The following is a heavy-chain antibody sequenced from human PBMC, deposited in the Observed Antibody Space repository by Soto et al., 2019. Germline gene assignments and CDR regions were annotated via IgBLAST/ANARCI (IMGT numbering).Heavy chain of an antibody. CDR2: ISYDGSNK. Sequence: PGGSLRLSCAASGFTFSSYAMHWVRQAPGKGLEWVAVISYDGSNKYYADSVKGRFAISRDNSKNTLFLQMNSLRSEDTAVYYCARARRIAVAPIDYWGQGTLVTVSS. CDR1: GFTFSSYA. CDR3: ARARRIAVAPIDY. J-gene: IGHJ4*02. D-gene: IGHD6-19*01. V-gene: IGHV3-30*09.